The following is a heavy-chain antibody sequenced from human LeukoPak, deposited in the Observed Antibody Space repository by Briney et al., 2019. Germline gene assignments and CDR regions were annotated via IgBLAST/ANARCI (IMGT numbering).Heavy chain of an antibody. V-gene: IGHV1-69*06. CDR3: ARDRGYSYGNYRGNWFDP. CDR1: GGTFSSYA. D-gene: IGHD5-18*01. Sequence: SVKVSCKASGGTFSSYAISWVRQAPGQGLEWMGGIIPIFGTANYAQKFQGRVTITADKSTSTAYMELSSLRSEDTAVCYCARDRGYSYGNYRGNWFDPWGQGTLVTVSS. CDR2: IIPIFGTA. J-gene: IGHJ5*02.